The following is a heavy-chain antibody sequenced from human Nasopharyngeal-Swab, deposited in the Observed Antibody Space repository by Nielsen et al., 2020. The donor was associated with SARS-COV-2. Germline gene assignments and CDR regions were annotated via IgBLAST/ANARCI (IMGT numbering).Heavy chain of an antibody. V-gene: IGHV3-72*01. J-gene: IGHJ6*02. CDR3: ARDLSSIWTSGLGV. Sequence: GESLKISCAASGFTFSAHYMDWVRQAPGKGLEWVGRSRNKANSYTTEYAASVKVRFTNSRDDSKNSLYLQMSSLRTEDTALYYCARDLSSIWTSGLGVWGQWTTVIVSS. CDR2: SRNKANSYTT. D-gene: IGHD6-13*01. CDR1: GFTFSAHY.